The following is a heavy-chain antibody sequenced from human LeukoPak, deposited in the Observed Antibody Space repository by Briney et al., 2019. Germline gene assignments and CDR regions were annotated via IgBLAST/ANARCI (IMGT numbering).Heavy chain of an antibody. V-gene: IGHV4-59*01. CDR3: ARDYGSVSWYRWFDP. D-gene: IGHD6-13*01. CDR1: GGSISSYY. J-gene: IGHJ5*02. CDR2: IYYSGST. Sequence: SETLSLTCTVSGGSISSYYWNWIRQPPGKGLEWIGYIYYSGSTYYNPSLKSRVTISVDTSKNQFSLKLSSVTAADTAVYYCARDYGSVSWYRWFDPWGQGTLVTVSS.